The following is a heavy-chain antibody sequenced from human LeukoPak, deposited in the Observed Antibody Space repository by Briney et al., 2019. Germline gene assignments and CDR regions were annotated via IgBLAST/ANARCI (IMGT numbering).Heavy chain of an antibody. J-gene: IGHJ4*02. CDR3: TTRIPVTAPWDY. CDR2: IKSKTDGGTT. CDR1: GFTFSNAW. Sequence: GGSLRLSCAASGFTFSNAWMSWVRQAPGKGLEWVGRIKSKTDGGTTDYAAPVKGRFTISRDDSKNTLYLQMNSLKTGDTAVYYCTTRIPVTAPWDYWGQGTLVTVSS. D-gene: IGHD2-21*02. V-gene: IGHV3-15*01.